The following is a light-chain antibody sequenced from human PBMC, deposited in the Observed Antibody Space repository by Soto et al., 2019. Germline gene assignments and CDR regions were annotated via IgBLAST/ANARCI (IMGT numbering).Light chain of an antibody. CDR3: HQCYNKTLN. CDR2: AAS. V-gene: IGKV1-39*01. CDR1: QSIASY. J-gene: IGKJ4*01. Sequence: DIQMTQSPSSLSASVGDRVTITCRASQSIASYLNWYQQKPGKAPKLLIYAASTLQSGVPSRFSGSGSGTDFTLSISSLLPEDSATYYCHQCYNKTLNLGGGTKV.